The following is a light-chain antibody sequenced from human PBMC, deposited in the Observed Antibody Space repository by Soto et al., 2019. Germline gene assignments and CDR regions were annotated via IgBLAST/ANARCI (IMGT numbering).Light chain of an antibody. CDR3: QQYYSYPS. CDR1: QVISSY. CDR2: AAS. J-gene: IGKJ3*01. V-gene: IGKV1-8*01. Sequence: AIRMTQSPSSLSASTGDRVTITCRASQVISSYLAWYQQKPGKAPKLLIYAASTLQSGVPSRFSGSGSGTDFTLTISCLQSEDFATYYCQQYYSYPSFGPGTKVDIK.